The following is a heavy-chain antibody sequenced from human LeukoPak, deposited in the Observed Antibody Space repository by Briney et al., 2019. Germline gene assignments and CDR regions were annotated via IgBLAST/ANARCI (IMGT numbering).Heavy chain of an antibody. V-gene: IGHV3-21*01. J-gene: IGHJ4*02. Sequence: PGGSLRLSCAASGFTFSSYSVNWVRQAPGKGLEWVSSISSSSSYIYYADSVKGRFTISRDNAKNSLYLQMNSLRAEDTAVYYCARDATRGGNYWGQGTLVTVSS. CDR1: GFTFSSYS. D-gene: IGHD3-3*01. CDR2: ISSSSSYI. CDR3: ARDATRGGNY.